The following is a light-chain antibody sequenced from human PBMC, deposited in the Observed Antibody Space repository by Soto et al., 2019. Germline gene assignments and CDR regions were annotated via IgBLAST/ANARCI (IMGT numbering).Light chain of an antibody. J-gene: IGLJ1*01. CDR1: SSDVGSYDL. CDR2: EGS. Sequence: QSALTQPAAVSGSPGQSITISCTGTSSDVGSYDLVSWYQQHPGKAPNLMIYEGSKRPSGVSNRFCGSKSGNTASLTISGLQSEDEAGYYCCSYAGSSAYVFGTGTKLTVL. V-gene: IGLV2-23*01. CDR3: CSYAGSSAYV.